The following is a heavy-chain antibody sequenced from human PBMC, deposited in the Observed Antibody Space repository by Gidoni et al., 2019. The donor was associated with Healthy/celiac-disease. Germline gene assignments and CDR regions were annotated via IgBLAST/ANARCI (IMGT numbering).Heavy chain of an antibody. CDR2: ISYDGSNK. CDR3: ARDPSTIFGVVIPDYYGMDV. V-gene: IGHV3-30-3*01. J-gene: IGHJ6*02. CDR1: GFTFSRYA. D-gene: IGHD3-3*01. Sequence: QVQLVESGGGVVQPGRSLRLSCAASGFTFSRYAIHWVRQAPGKGLEWVAVISYDGSNKYYADSVKGRFTIARDNSKNTLYLQMNSLRAEDTAVYYCARDPSTIFGVVIPDYYGMDVWGQGTTVTVSS.